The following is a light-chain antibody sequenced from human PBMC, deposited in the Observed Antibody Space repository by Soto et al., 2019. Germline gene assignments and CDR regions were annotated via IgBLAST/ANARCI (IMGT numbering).Light chain of an antibody. CDR1: QSISAW. CDR3: QQYNFFSWT. V-gene: IGKV1-5*03. Sequence: DIKMYQSPSTLSTYVGDRVSINCRASQSISAWLAWYQQKPGKAPRLLIYKASTLEIGVPSRFSGSGSGTEFTLTISSLQPDDVAIYYCQQYNFFSWTFC. J-gene: IGKJ1*01. CDR2: KAS.